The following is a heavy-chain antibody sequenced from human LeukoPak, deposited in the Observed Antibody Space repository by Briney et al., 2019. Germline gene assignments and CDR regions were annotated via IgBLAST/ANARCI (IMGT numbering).Heavy chain of an antibody. CDR2: INPSGGST. CDR1: GYTFTSYY. D-gene: IGHD6-19*01. CDR3: ARDRGSGWYWFDP. Sequence: ASVKVSCKASGYTFTSYYMHWVRQAPGQGLEWMGIINPSGGSTSYAQKFQGRVTMTRDMSTSTVYMELSSLRSEDTAVYYCARDRGSGWYWFDPWGQGTLVTVSS. J-gene: IGHJ5*02. V-gene: IGHV1-46*01.